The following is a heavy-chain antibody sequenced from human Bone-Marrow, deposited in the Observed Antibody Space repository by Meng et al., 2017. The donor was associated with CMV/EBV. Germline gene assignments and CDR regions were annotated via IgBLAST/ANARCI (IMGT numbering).Heavy chain of an antibody. CDR1: GFTFSSYS. Sequence: GESLKISCAASGFTFSSYSMNWVRQAPGKGLEWVSSISSSSSYIYYADSVKGRFTISRDNAKNSLYLQMNSLRAEDTAVYYCARDGIQLWPYYYYYYGMDVWGQGTTVTVSS. J-gene: IGHJ6*02. D-gene: IGHD5-18*01. CDR2: ISSSSSYI. V-gene: IGHV3-21*01. CDR3: ARDGIQLWPYYYYYYGMDV.